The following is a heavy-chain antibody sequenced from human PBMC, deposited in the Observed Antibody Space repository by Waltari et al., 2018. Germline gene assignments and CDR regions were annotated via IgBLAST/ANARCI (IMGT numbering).Heavy chain of an antibody. Sequence: QVQLVQSGAEVKKPGASVKVSCKASGYTFTSYYMHWVRQAPGQGLEWMGIINPRGVSPSYAQKFQGRVTMTRDTSTSTVYMELSSLRSEDTAVYYCARDLQNGWSGSSSSGGVVPLDYWGQGTLVTVSS. J-gene: IGHJ4*02. CDR3: ARDLQNGWSGSSSSGGVVPLDY. V-gene: IGHV1-46*01. CDR1: GYTFTSYY. D-gene: IGHD6-6*01. CDR2: INPRGVSP.